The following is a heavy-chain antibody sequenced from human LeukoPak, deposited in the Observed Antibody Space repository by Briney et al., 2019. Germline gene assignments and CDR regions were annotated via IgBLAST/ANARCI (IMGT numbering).Heavy chain of an antibody. V-gene: IGHV3-7*01. CDR3: ARSVLVPTNWFDP. Sequence: PGGSLRLSCAASGFTFSSYWMSWVRQAPGKGLEWVANIKQDGSEKYYVDSVKGRFTISRDNAKNSLYLQMNSLRAEDTAVYYCARSVLVPTNWFDPWGQGTLVTVSS. CDR2: IKQDGSEK. CDR1: GFTFSSYW. J-gene: IGHJ5*02. D-gene: IGHD2-15*01.